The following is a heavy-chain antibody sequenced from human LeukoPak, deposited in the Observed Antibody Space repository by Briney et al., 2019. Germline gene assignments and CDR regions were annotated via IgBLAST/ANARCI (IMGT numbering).Heavy chain of an antibody. J-gene: IGHJ4*02. D-gene: IGHD7-27*01. Sequence: SQTLSLTCGISGDSVSGNTVAWNWIRQSPSRGLEWLGRTYYKSKWYYDYAISVKSRITVNPDTSRNHFSLQLNSVTPEDTAVYYCARGRNWAFDYWGQGTLVTVSS. CDR3: ARGRNWAFDY. CDR1: GDSVSGNTVA. CDR2: TYYKSKWYY. V-gene: IGHV6-1*01.